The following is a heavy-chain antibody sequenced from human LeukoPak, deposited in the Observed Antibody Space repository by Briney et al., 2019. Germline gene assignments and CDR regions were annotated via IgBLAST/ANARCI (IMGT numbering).Heavy chain of an antibody. V-gene: IGHV4-59*01. D-gene: IGHD4-23*01. CDR3: ARHWGHGGYGD. CDR2: INYSGST. J-gene: IGHJ4*02. CDR1: GGSISFYY. Sequence: PSETLALTCTASGGSISFYYWSWIRQPPGKGLEWIGNINYSGSTNYNPSLKSRVTTSVDTSKNQFSLKLSSVTAADTAMYYCARHWGHGGYGDWGQGTLVTVSS.